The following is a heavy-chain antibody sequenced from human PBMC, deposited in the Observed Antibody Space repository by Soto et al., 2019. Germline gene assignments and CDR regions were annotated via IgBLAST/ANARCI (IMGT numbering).Heavy chain of an antibody. J-gene: IGHJ6*02. V-gene: IGHV3-30*03. Sequence: AGGSLRLSCAASGFTFSSYGMHWVRQAPGKGLEWVAVISYDGSNKYYADSVKGRFTISRDNSKNTLYLQMNSLRAEDTAVYYCALGTPYYYYGMDVWGQGTTVTVSS. D-gene: IGHD7-27*01. CDR2: ISYDGSNK. CDR1: GFTFSSYG. CDR3: ALGTPYYYYGMDV.